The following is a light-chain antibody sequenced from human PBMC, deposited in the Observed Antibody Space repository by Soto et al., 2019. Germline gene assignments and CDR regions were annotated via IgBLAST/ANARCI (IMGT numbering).Light chain of an antibody. CDR1: QSVGSS. Sequence: ETVMTQSPATLSVSPGERATLSCRASQSVGSSLAWYQQKPGQAPRLLIYGASTRATGIPGRFRGSGSGTDFTLTISSLQSEDFAVYYCQQYKNWSPVTFGGGTKVDIK. V-gene: IGKV3-15*01. CDR3: QQYKNWSPVT. CDR2: GAS. J-gene: IGKJ4*01.